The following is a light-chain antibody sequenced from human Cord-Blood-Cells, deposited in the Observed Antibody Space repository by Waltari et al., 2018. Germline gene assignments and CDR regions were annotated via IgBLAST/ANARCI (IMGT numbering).Light chain of an antibody. CDR2: KAS. CDR3: QQYNSYSWT. J-gene: IGKJ1*01. CDR1: KSISSW. Sequence: DIQMTQSPSTLSASVGDRVTITCRASKSISSWLAWYQQKPGKAHKLLIYKASSLESGVPSRFSGSGSGTEFTLTISSLQPDDFATYYCQQYNSYSWTFGQGTKVEIK. V-gene: IGKV1-5*03.